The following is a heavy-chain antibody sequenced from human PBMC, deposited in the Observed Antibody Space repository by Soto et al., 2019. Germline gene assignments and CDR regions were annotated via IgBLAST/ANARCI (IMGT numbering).Heavy chain of an antibody. CDR2: ISWNSGDI. J-gene: IGHJ1*01. CDR3: VTDMGVAVTSGYFQH. D-gene: IGHD6-19*01. Sequence: EVQLVESGGGLIQPGRSLRLSCAASGFTFDDHAMHSVRQAPGKGLEWVSGISWNSGDIVYADSVKGRFTISRDNAKNSLYLQMNSLRAEDTAVYYCVTDMGVAVTSGYFQHWGQGTLVTVAS. V-gene: IGHV3-9*01. CDR1: GFTFDDHA.